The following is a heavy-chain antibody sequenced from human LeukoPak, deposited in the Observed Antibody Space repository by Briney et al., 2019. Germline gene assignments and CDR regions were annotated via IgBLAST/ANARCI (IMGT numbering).Heavy chain of an antibody. V-gene: IGHV3-23*01. J-gene: IGHJ4*02. CDR2: IDASGVNT. D-gene: IGHD5-18*01. Sequence: GGSLRLSCAASGFSFNSHAMNWVRQVPGKGLQWVSTIDASGVNTYYGNSVEGRFTISRDNSKNTLYLQMNSLRAEGTAVYYCAKDQGGYTYGSFDYWGQGTLVTVSS. CDR1: GFSFNSHA. CDR3: AKDQGGYTYGSFDY.